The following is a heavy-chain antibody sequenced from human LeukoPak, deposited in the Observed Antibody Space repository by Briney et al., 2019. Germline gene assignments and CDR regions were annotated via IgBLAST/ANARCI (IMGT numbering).Heavy chain of an antibody. CDR3: ARQSSGYDLDY. V-gene: IGHV1-18*01. CDR2: ISAYNGNT. Sequence: ASVRVPCKASGYTFTIYGISWVRQAPGQGLEWMGWISAYNGNTNYAQKLQGRVTMTTDTSTSTAYMELRSLRSDDTAVYYCARQSSGYDLDYWGQGTLVTVSS. CDR1: GYTFTIYG. J-gene: IGHJ4*02. D-gene: IGHD5-12*01.